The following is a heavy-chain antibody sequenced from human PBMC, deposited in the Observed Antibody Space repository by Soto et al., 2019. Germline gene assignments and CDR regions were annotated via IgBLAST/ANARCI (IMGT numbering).Heavy chain of an antibody. CDR2: ISYDGSNK. V-gene: IGHV3-30*03. CDR1: GFTFSSYG. J-gene: IGHJ4*02. D-gene: IGHD6-13*01. Sequence: QVQLVESGGGVVQPGRSLRLSCAASGFTFSSYGMHWVRQAPGKGLEWVAVISYDGSNKYYADSVKGRFTISRDNSKNTLYLQMNSLRAEDTAVYYCCRSGWYFYYFDYWGQGTLVTVSS. CDR3: CRSGWYFYYFDY.